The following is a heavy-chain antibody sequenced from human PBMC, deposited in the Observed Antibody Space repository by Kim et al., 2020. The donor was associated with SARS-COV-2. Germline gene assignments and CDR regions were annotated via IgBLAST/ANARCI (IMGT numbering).Heavy chain of an antibody. CDR1: GGSISSGGYY. Sequence: SETLSLTCTVSGGSISSGGYYWSWIRQHPGKGLEWIGYIYYSGSTYYNPSLKSRVTISVDTSKNQFSLKLSSVTAADTAVYYSARSEAKSGAMATVYWGQGTLVTVSS. CDR3: ARSEAKSGAMATVY. D-gene: IGHD4-4*01. J-gene: IGHJ4*02. CDR2: IYYSGST. V-gene: IGHV4-31*03.